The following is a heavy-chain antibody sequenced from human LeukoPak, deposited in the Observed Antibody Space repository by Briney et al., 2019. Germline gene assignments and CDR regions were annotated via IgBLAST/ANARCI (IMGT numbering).Heavy chain of an antibody. D-gene: IGHD6-19*01. CDR3: ARALPLYSSGWSWYYYGMDV. J-gene: IGHJ6*02. CDR1: GFTFSSYA. V-gene: IGHV3-30-3*01. Sequence: GGSLRLSCAASGFTFSSYAMHWVRRAPGKGLEWVAGISYDGSNKYYADSVKGRFTISRDNSKNTLYLQMNSLRAEDTAVYYCARALPLYSSGWSWYYYGMDVWGQGTTVTVSS. CDR2: ISYDGSNK.